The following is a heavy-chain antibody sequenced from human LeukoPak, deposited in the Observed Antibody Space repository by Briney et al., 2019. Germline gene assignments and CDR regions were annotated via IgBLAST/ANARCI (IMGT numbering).Heavy chain of an antibody. CDR1: GFTFSSYA. Sequence: GGSPRLSCAASGFTFSSYAMSWVRQAPGKGLEWVSAISGSGGSTYYADSVKGRFTISRDNSKNTLYLQMNSLRAEDTAVYYCANRDGYLPYNFDYWGQGTLVTVSS. J-gene: IGHJ4*02. CDR3: ANRDGYLPYNFDY. CDR2: ISGSGGST. V-gene: IGHV3-23*01. D-gene: IGHD5-24*01.